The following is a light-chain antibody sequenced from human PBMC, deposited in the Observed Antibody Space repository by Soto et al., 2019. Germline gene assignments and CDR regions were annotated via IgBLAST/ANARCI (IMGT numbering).Light chain of an antibody. V-gene: IGKV1-39*01. CDR2: AAS. CDR3: QQSYGTTWT. Sequence: DIQMTQSPSSLSASVGDRITITCRASQSINNNLNWYQQKPGKAPKLLMDAASRMQSGVPSRFSGSGGGTEFTLTITSLQPEDFATYYCQQSYGTTWTFGQGTRVEVK. CDR1: QSINNN. J-gene: IGKJ1*01.